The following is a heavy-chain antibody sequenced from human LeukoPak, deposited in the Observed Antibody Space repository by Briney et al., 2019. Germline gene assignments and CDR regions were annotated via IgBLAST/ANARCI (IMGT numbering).Heavy chain of an antibody. J-gene: IGHJ6*02. Sequence: GGSLRPSCAASGFTFSSYAMSWVRQAPGKGLEWVSAISGSGGSTYYADSVKGRFTIFRDNSKNTLYLQMNSLRAEDTAVYYCAKDRQLWSHYYYYYGMDVWGQGTTVTVSS. CDR3: AKDRQLWSHYYYYYGMDV. CDR2: ISGSGGST. CDR1: GFTFSSYA. V-gene: IGHV3-23*01. D-gene: IGHD5-18*01.